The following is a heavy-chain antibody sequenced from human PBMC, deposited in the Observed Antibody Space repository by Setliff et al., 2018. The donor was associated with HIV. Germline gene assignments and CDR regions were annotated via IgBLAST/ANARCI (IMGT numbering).Heavy chain of an antibody. CDR1: GGSFSGYY. D-gene: IGHD3-22*01. Sequence: SETLSLTCAVYGGSFSGYYWSWIRQPPGKGLEWIGEIHHSGSNNSNTSLKSRVTISVDTSKNQSSLKLSSVTAADTAVYYCARKRPVVVITTGRGGPFDYWGQGTLVTVSS. V-gene: IGHV4-34*01. CDR3: ARKRPVVVITTGRGGPFDY. CDR2: IHHSGSN. J-gene: IGHJ4*02.